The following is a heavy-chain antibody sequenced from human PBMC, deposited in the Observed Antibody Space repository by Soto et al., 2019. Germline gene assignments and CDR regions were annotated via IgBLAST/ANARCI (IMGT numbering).Heavy chain of an antibody. CDR2: IYYTGST. Sequence: SETLSLTCTVSGGSISNYYWSWIRQPPGKGLEWIGSIYYTGSTNYNPSLKSRVIISVDTSTYQLSLKLSSVTAADTALYYCARGGRILAQRPLDDWGQGTLDTFSS. J-gene: IGHJ4*02. CDR3: ARGGRILAQRPLDD. CDR1: GGSISNYY. V-gene: IGHV4-59*01. D-gene: IGHD5-12*01.